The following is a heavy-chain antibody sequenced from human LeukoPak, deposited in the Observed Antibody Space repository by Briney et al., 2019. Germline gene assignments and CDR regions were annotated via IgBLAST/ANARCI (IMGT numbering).Heavy chain of an antibody. CDR3: AKALKMATIADY. CDR2: ISGSGGST. V-gene: IGHV3-23*01. D-gene: IGHD5-24*01. CDR1: GGSISSYY. Sequence: ETLSLTCTVSGGSISSYYWSWIRQPPGKGLEWVSAISGSGGSTYYADSVKGRFTISRDNSKNTLYLQMNSLRAEDTAVYYCAKALKMATIADYWGQGTLVTVSS. J-gene: IGHJ4*02.